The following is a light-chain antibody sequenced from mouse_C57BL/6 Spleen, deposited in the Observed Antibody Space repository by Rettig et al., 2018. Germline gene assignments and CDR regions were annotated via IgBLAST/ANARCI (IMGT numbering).Light chain of an antibody. J-gene: IGKJ5*01. Sequence: DIQMTQSPSSLSASLGERVSLPCRASQDIGCSLHWLQPEPDGNINRIIYATSSLDSGVPKRFSGSRSGSDYSLTISSLESEDFGDYYCLQYASSPLTFGAGTKLELK. CDR2: ATS. CDR1: QDIGCS. CDR3: LQYASSPLT. V-gene: IGKV9-120*02.